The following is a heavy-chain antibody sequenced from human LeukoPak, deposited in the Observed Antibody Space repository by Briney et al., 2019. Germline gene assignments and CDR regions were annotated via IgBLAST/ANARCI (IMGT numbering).Heavy chain of an antibody. J-gene: IGHJ5*02. CDR1: GGSISSSSYY. V-gene: IGHV4-39*07. D-gene: IGHD1-26*01. CDR3: ARANSVGDNAWWFDP. Sequence: SETLSLTCTVSGGSISSSSYYWGWIRQPPGKGLEWIGSIYYSGSTYYNPSLKSRVTISVDTSKNQFSLKLSSVTAADTAVYYCARANSVGDNAWWFDPWGQGTLVTVSS. CDR2: IYYSGST.